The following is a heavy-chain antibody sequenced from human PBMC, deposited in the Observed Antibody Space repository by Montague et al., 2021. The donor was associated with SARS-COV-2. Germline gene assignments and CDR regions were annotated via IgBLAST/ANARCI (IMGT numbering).Heavy chain of an antibody. CDR1: GFTFSGYE. J-gene: IGHJ4*02. V-gene: IGHV3-48*03. Sequence: SLRLSCAASGFTFSGYEMNWVRQAPGKGLEWVSYISSSGSTIYYADSVKGRFTISRDNAKNSLYLQMNSLRAEDTAVYYCARDSLFRSGYSSGWPDYWGQGTLVTVSS. CDR2: ISSSGSTI. CDR3: ARDSLFRSGYSSGWPDY. D-gene: IGHD6-19*01.